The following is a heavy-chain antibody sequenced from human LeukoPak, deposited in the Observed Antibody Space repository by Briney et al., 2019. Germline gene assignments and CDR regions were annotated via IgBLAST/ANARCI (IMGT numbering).Heavy chain of an antibody. D-gene: IGHD3-16*01. CDR2: INSNGGST. CDR3: VKETFTVTSPFDY. CDR1: GFTFSAYA. J-gene: IGHJ4*02. V-gene: IGHV3-64D*09. Sequence: PGGSLRLSCSASGFTFSAYAMHWVRQAPGKGLEYVSAINSNGGSTYYADSVKGRFTISRDNSRNTLYLRMSSLRPEDTAVYFCVKETFTVTSPFDYWGQGTLVTVSS.